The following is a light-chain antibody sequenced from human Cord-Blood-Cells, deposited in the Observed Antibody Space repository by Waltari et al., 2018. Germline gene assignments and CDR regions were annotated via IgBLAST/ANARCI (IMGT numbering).Light chain of an antibody. CDR1: QSVLYSSNNKNY. Sequence: DIVMTQSPDPLAVCLGERAIIHCKSSQSVLYSSNNKNYLAWYQQKPGQPPKLLIYWASTRESGVPDRFSGSGSGTDFTLTISSLQAEDVAVYYCQQYYSTPYTFGQVTKLEIK. CDR3: QQYYSTPYT. CDR2: WAS. J-gene: IGKJ2*01. V-gene: IGKV4-1*01.